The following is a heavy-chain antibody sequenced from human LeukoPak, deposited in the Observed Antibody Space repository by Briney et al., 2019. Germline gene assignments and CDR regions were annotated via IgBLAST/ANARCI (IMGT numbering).Heavy chain of an antibody. D-gene: IGHD6-13*01. CDR2: IYTSGRP. CDR1: SVFISSYD. CDR3: ASLTSSWYQDWYFDL. J-gene: IGHJ2*01. V-gene: IGHV4-4*07. Sequence: SETLSLTCTVSSVFISSYDWSWLRQPAGKGLEWVGRIYTSGRPNYNPSLKSRVTISVDTSKNQFSLKLSSVTAADTAVYYCASLTSSWYQDWYFDLWGRGTLVTVSS.